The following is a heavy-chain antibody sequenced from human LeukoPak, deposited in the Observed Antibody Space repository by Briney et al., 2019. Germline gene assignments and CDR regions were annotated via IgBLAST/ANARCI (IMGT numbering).Heavy chain of an antibody. CDR2: VYYGRTT. Sequence: SETLSLTCTVSAGSFISSSHHWGWIRQSPGKGLEWIGSVYYGRTTYYNPSLDGRVTVSLDTSANQFSLQLNSVTAADTAVYYCVRHDGRGGATMGAFDSWGQGSLVTVSS. J-gene: IGHJ5*01. V-gene: IGHV4-39*01. D-gene: IGHD5-12*01. CDR3: VRHDGRGGATMGAFDS. CDR1: AGSFISSSHH.